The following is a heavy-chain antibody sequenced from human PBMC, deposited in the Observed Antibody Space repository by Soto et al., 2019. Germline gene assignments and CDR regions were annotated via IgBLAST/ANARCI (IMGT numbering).Heavy chain of an antibody. Sequence: PGGSLRLSCAASGFTFSSYWMSWVRQAPGRGLEWVANIKQDGNEKYYVDSVKGRFTISRDNAKRSLYLQMNSLRAEDTAVYYCAREGYSYGTYFDFWGQGTLVTVSS. CDR2: IKQDGNEK. V-gene: IGHV3-7*01. D-gene: IGHD5-18*01. J-gene: IGHJ4*02. CDR3: AREGYSYGTYFDF. CDR1: GFTFSSYW.